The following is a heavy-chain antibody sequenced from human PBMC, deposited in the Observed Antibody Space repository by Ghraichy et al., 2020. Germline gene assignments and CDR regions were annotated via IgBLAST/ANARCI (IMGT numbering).Heavy chain of an antibody. J-gene: IGHJ4*02. D-gene: IGHD3-16*02. CDR3: ARRQVYDYVWGSYRSLYYFDY. CDR1: GGSFSGYY. Sequence: SETLSLTCAVYGGSFSGYYWSWIRQPPGKGLEWIGEINHSGSTNYNPSLKSRVTISVDTSKNQFSLKLSSVTAADTAVYYCARRQVYDYVWGSYRSLYYFDYWGQGTLVTVSS. CDR2: INHSGST. V-gene: IGHV4-34*01.